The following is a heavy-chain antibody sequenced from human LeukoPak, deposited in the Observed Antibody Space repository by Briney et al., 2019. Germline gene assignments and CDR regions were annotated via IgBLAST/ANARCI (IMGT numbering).Heavy chain of an antibody. J-gene: IGHJ6*03. D-gene: IGHD4/OR15-4a*01. CDR1: GFTFSSYS. CDR3: ERANDDYYYYYMDV. CDR2: IISSSSYI. Sequence: GGSLRLSCAASGFTFSSYSMSWVRQAPGKGLEWVSSIISSSSYIYYADSVKGRFTTSRDNAKNSMYLQMNSMRAEDTAVYDCERANDDYYYYYMDVWGKGTTVTISS. V-gene: IGHV3-21*01.